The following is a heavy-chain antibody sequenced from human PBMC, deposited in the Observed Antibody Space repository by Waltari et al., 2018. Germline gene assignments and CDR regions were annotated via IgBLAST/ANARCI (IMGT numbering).Heavy chain of an antibody. CDR1: GFTFDDYA. D-gene: IGHD3-16*01. Sequence: EVQLVESGGGLVQPGRSLRLSCAASGFTFDDYAMHWVRQAPGKGLEWVSGISWNSGSIGYADSVKGRFTISRDNAKNSLYLQMNSLRAEDTAVYYCAKAGLQTDAFDIWGQGTMVTVSS. CDR2: ISWNSGSI. CDR3: AKAGLQTDAFDI. J-gene: IGHJ3*02. V-gene: IGHV3-9*01.